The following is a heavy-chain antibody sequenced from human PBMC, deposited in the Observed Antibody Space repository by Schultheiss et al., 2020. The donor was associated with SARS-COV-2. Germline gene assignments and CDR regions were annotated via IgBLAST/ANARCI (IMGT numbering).Heavy chain of an antibody. Sequence: GGSLRLSCAASGFTFSNAWMNWVRQAPGKGLEWVGRIKSKTDGGTTDYAAPVKGRFTISRDNSKNTLYLQMNSLRTEDTAVYYCAREVRLSGGSYVRYYYYGMDVWGQGTTVTVSS. CDR1: GFTFSNAW. J-gene: IGHJ6*02. D-gene: IGHD1-26*01. CDR3: AREVRLSGGSYVRYYYYGMDV. CDR2: IKSKTDGGTT. V-gene: IGHV3-15*07.